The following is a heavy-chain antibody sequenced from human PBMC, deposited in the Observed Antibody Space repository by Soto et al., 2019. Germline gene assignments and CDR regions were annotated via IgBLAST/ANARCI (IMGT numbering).Heavy chain of an antibody. CDR3: ARFTGMVNSYHYHGLDV. V-gene: IGHV4-31*03. CDR2: IHYSGST. D-gene: IGHD5-18*01. CDR1: GGSISSAGYY. J-gene: IGHJ6*02. Sequence: PAETLSLTCSVSGGSISSAGYYRSWIRQHPGKGLEWIGYIHYSGSTYYNPSLESRVPISVDTSKNEFSLNLSSVTAADTAVYYCARFTGMVNSYHYHGLDVWGQGPTVT.